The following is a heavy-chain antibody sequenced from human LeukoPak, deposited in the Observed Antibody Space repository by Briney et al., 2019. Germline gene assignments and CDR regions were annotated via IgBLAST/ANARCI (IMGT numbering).Heavy chain of an antibody. CDR3: AKDQRGYCTSTRCYIYDY. J-gene: IGHJ4*02. Sequence: PGGSLRLSCAASGFTFSTYAMSRVRQAPGKGLEWVSVISASGGSTYYTDSVKGRFTISRDNSKNTLYLQMNSLRAEDTAVYYCAKDQRGYCTSTRCYIYDYWGQGTLVTVSS. CDR2: ISASGGST. CDR1: GFTFSTYA. V-gene: IGHV3-23*01. D-gene: IGHD2-2*02.